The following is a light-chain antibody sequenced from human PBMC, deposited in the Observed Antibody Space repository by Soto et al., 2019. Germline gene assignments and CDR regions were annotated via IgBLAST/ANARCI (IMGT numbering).Light chain of an antibody. CDR2: AAS. V-gene: IGKV1-6*01. Sequence: AIQVTQSPSSLFASVGDRVTITCRTSQGIRNDLGWYQHKPGTAPKLLIYAASTLQSGVPSRFSGSGSGTAFTLTISSLQPEDFATYYCQQYNSDSRTFGQGTELDIK. CDR3: QQYNSDSRT. J-gene: IGKJ1*01. CDR1: QGIRND.